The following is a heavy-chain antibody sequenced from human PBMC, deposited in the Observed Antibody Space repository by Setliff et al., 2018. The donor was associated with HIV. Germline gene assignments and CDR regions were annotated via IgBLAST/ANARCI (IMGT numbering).Heavy chain of an antibody. CDR2: INHSGST. CDR3: ARGRAAAVGRLWFDP. D-gene: IGHD6-13*01. Sequence: SETLSLTCTVYGGSFSGYYWIWIRQPPGKGLGWIGEINHSGSTNYNPSLKSRVTISVDTSKNQFSLQLSSVTAADTAVYYCARGRAAAVGRLWFDPWGQGTLVTVS. CDR1: GGSFSGYY. J-gene: IGHJ5*02. V-gene: IGHV4-34*01.